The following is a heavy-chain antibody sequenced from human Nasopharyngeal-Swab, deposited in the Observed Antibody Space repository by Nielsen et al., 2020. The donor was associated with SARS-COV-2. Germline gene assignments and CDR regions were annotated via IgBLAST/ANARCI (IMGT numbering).Heavy chain of an antibody. CDR1: GYRFSTYW. CDR3: AIDYGSGTYGLDV. D-gene: IGHD3-10*01. V-gene: IGHV5-51*01. CDR2: IYPGDSDT. J-gene: IGHJ6*02. Sequence: GESLKISCKASGYRFSTYWINWVRQTPGKGLEWMGIIYPGDSDTKYSPSFQGQVSISVDKSINTAYLQWNSLKASDTATYFCAIDYGSGTYGLDVWGPGTMVTVSS.